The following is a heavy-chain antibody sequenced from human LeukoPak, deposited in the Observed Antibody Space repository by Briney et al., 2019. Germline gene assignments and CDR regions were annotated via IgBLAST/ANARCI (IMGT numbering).Heavy chain of an antibody. CDR2: IIPIFGTA. J-gene: IGHJ5*02. D-gene: IGHD3-22*01. CDR3: ARSTYYYDSSGYTTSWFDP. Sequence: SVKVSCKASGGTFSSYAISWVRQAPGQGLEWMGGIIPIFGTANYAQKFQGRVTITADESTSTAYMELSSLRSEDTAVYYCARSTYYYDSSGYTTSWFDPWGQGTLVTVSS. V-gene: IGHV1-69*01. CDR1: GGTFSSYA.